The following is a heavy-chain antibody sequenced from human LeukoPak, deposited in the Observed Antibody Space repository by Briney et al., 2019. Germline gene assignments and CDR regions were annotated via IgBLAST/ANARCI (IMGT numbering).Heavy chain of an antibody. CDR1: GFTFSSYS. D-gene: IGHD4-17*01. V-gene: IGHV3-21*01. Sequence: PGGSLRLSCAASGFTFSSYSMNWVRQAPGKGLEWFSSISSSSSYIYYADSVKGRFTISRDNAKNSLYLQMNSLRAEDTAVYYCARDRSPYGDYAIDIWGQGTMVTVS. J-gene: IGHJ3*02. CDR2: ISSSSSYI. CDR3: ARDRSPYGDYAIDI.